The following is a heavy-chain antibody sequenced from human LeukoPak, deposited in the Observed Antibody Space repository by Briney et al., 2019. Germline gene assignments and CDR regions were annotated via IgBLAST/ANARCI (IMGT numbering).Heavy chain of an antibody. Sequence: GGSLRLSCAASGFTFSSYAMSWVRQAPGKGLEWVSAISGSGGSTYYADSVKGRFTVSRDNAKNSLYLQMNSLRGEDTAVYYCAREVYDSNDPDYWGQGTLVTVSS. D-gene: IGHD3-22*01. J-gene: IGHJ4*02. CDR1: GFTFSSYA. V-gene: IGHV3-23*01. CDR3: AREVYDSNDPDY. CDR2: ISGSGGST.